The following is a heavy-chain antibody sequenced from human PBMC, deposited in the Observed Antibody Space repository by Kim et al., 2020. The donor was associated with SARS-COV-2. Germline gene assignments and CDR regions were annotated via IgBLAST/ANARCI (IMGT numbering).Heavy chain of an antibody. Sequence: GGSLRLSCAASGFTFDDYAMHWVRQAPGKGLEWVSGISWNSGSIGYADSVKGRFTISRDNAKNSLYLQMNSLRAEDTALYYCAKDLAAGVFDYWGQGTLVTVSS. V-gene: IGHV3-9*01. D-gene: IGHD6-13*01. CDR3: AKDLAAGVFDY. CDR1: GFTFDDYA. CDR2: ISWNSGSI. J-gene: IGHJ4*02.